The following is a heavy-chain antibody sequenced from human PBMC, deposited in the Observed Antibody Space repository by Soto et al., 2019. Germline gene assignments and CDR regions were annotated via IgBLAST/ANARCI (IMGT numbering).Heavy chain of an antibody. D-gene: IGHD2-15*01. V-gene: IGHV1-69*02. J-gene: IGHJ3*02. CDR3: ASPYYCSGGSCYDLDAFDI. CDR2: IIPILGIA. Sequence: GASVKVSCKASGGTFSSYTISWVRQAPGQGLEWMGRIIPILGIANYAQKFQGRVTITADKSTSTAYMELSSLRSEDTAVYYCASPYYCSGGSCYDLDAFDIRGQGTMVTVSS. CDR1: GGTFSSYT.